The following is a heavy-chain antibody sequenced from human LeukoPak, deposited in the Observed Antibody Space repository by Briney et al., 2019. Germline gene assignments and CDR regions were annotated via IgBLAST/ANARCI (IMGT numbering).Heavy chain of an antibody. V-gene: IGHV3-33*08. CDR2: IWFDGSNK. CDR1: GFTFSSYG. J-gene: IGHJ4*02. D-gene: IGHD5-24*01. Sequence: GGSLRLSCAASGFTFSSYGMHWVRQAPGKGLEWVAVIWFDGSNKYYADSVKGRFTISRDNSKNTLYLQMKSLRAEDTAVYYCARGDGYNFFDYWGQGTLVTVSS. CDR3: ARGDGYNFFDY.